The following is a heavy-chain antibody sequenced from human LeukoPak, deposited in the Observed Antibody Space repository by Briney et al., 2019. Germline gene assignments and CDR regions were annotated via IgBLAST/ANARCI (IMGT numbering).Heavy chain of an antibody. D-gene: IGHD5-18*01. CDR1: GDSISNSGYY. J-gene: IGHJ4*02. CDR3: ARYYGYGCSTGVPPGIFDS. CDR2: IYYSGTT. Sequence: SETLSLTCTVSGDSISNSGYYWSWIRQHPGKGLEWIGYIYYSGTTYYNPSLKSRITISVDTSENQFFLKLSSVTAADTAVYFCARYYGYGCSTGVPPGIFDSWGQGTLVTVSS. V-gene: IGHV4-31*03.